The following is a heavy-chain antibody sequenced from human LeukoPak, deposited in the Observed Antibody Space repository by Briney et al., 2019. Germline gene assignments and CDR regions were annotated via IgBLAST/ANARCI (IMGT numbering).Heavy chain of an antibody. V-gene: IGHV1-69*04. CDR3: ARADIVVVPADYYYYGMDV. J-gene: IGHJ6*02. D-gene: IGHD2-2*01. CDR2: IMPILGIA. Sequence: SVKVSCKASGGTFSSYAISWVRQAPGQGLEWMGRIMPILGIANYAQKFQGRVTITADKSTSTAYMELSSLRSEDTAVYYCARADIVVVPADYYYYGMDVWGQGTTVTVSS. CDR1: GGTFSSYA.